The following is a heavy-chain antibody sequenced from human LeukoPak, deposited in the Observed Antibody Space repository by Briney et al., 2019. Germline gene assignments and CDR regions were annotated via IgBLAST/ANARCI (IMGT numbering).Heavy chain of an antibody. CDR3: ARDRGRRDSSGYYTYLY. J-gene: IGHJ4*02. V-gene: IGHV1-46*03. CDR2: INPSGGRT. Sequence: GASVKVSCKASGYTFTSYYMHWVRQAPGQGLEWMGIINPSGGRTSYAQKFQGRVTMTRDTSRSTVYMELSSLRSQDTAVYYCARDRGRRDSSGYYTYLYWGQGTLVTVSS. D-gene: IGHD3-22*01. CDR1: GYTFTSYY.